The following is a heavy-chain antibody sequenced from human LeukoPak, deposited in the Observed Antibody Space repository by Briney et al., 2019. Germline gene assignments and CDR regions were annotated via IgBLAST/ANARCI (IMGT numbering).Heavy chain of an antibody. CDR2: ISSSSSYI. CDR3: ARVIVGATGAFDI. V-gene: IGHV3-21*01. J-gene: IGHJ3*02. Sequence: GGSLRLSCAASGFTFSSYSMNWVRQAPGKGLEWVSSISSSSSYIYYADSVKGRFTISRDNAKNSLYLQMNSLRAEDTAVYYCARVIVGATGAFDIWGQGTMVTVPS. CDR1: GFTFSSYS. D-gene: IGHD1-26*01.